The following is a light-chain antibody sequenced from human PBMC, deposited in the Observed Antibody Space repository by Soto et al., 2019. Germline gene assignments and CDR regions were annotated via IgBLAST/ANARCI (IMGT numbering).Light chain of an antibody. J-gene: IGKJ2*01. V-gene: IGKV2-28*01. Sequence: EIVMTQSPPSLTVTPGEPASISCRSSQRLLHSNGNIFLDWYLQKPGQSPQLLSYLGSNRASGVPDRVSGSGAGTDFTLKISRVEAEDVGVYYCMQALQTPYTFGQGTKLEIK. CDR1: QRLLHSNGNIF. CDR2: LGS. CDR3: MQALQTPYT.